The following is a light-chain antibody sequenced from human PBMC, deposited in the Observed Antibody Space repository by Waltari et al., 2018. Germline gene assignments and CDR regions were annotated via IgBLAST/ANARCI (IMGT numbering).Light chain of an antibody. CDR1: QSVSSY. J-gene: IGKJ4*01. CDR2: DAS. CDR3: QQRSTWPLT. Sequence: EIVLTQSPATLSLSPGDSATLSCRASQSVSSYLAWYQQNPGQAPRLLIYDASNRATGIPARFSGSGSGTDFTLTISSLEPEDFAVYYCQQRSTWPLTFGGGTRVEIK. V-gene: IGKV3-11*01.